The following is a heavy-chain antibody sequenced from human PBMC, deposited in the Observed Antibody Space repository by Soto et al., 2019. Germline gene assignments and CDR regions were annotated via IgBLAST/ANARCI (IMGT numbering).Heavy chain of an antibody. V-gene: IGHV4-39*01. CDR2: IYYSGST. Sequence: SETLSLTCTVSGGSISSSSYYWGWIRQPPGKGLEWIGSIYYSGSTCYNPSLKSRVTISVDTSKNQFSLKLSSVTAADTAVCYCARHYYGSGSYYNLNDYWGQGTLVTVSS. CDR3: ARHYYGSGSYYNLNDY. CDR1: GGSISSSSYY. J-gene: IGHJ4*02. D-gene: IGHD3-10*01.